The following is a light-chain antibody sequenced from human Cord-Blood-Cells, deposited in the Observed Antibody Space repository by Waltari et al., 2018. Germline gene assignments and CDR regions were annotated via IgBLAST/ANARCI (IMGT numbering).Light chain of an antibody. CDR3: CSYAGSSTFYV. CDR2: EGS. J-gene: IGLJ1*01. CDR1: SSHVGSYNL. V-gene: IGLV2-23*01. Sequence: QSALTQPASVSGPPGQSITISCTGTSSHVGSYNLVSSYQQHPGKAPKLMIYEGSKRPSGVSNRFSGSKSGNTASLTISGLQAEDEADYYCCSYAGSSTFYVFGTGTKVTVL.